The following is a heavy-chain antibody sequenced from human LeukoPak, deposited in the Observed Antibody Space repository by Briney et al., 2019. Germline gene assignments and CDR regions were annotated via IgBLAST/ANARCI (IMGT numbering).Heavy chain of an antibody. V-gene: IGHV1-46*01. Sequence: ASVKVSCKASGYTFTSYYMHWVRQAPGQGLEWMGIINPSGGSTSYAQKFQGRVTMTRDTSTSTVYMELSSLRSEDTAVYYCARDACVDPYHRLNWFDPWGQGTLVTVSS. CDR1: GYTFTSYY. CDR2: INPSGGST. J-gene: IGHJ5*02. D-gene: IGHD1-14*01. CDR3: ARDACVDPYHRLNWFDP.